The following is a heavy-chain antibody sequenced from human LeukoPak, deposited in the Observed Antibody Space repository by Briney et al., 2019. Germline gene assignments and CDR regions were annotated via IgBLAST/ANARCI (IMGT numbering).Heavy chain of an antibody. CDR2: MKQDGSEK. Sequence: PGGSLRLSCAASAFTINSCWMSWVRQTPGKGLEWVANMKQDGSEKYYVDSVKGRFNISRDNVKNALYLQMNSLRAEDTAVYYCARTGIAARPTVWFDPWGQGTLVTVSS. V-gene: IGHV3-7*01. CDR1: AFTINSCW. J-gene: IGHJ5*02. D-gene: IGHD6-6*01. CDR3: ARTGIAARPTVWFDP.